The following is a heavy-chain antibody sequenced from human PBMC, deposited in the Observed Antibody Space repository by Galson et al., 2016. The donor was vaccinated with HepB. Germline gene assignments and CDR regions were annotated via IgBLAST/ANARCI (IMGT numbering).Heavy chain of an antibody. CDR1: GYTFTTNA. V-gene: IGHV1-18*04. CDR2: ISAHNGDT. D-gene: IGHD5-24*01. J-gene: IGHJ4*02. CDR3: VRDRERSLYY. Sequence: SVKVSCKASGYTFTTNAISWVRQAPGQGLEWVAWISAHNGDTNSAQKFQGRVTLTTDTSTSTAYMELTNLKSDDTAVYYCVRDRERSLYYWGQGTLVSVSS.